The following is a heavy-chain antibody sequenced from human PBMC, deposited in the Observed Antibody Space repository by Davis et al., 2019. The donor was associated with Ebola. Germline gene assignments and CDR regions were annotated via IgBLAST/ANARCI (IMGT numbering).Heavy chain of an antibody. CDR3: ARARYCSSTSCYTAADAFDI. J-gene: IGHJ3*02. CDR1: GFTFSSYS. CDR2: ISSSSSTI. Sequence: PGGSLRLSCAASGFTFSSYSMNWVRQAPGKGLEWVSYISSSSSTIYYADSVKGRFTISRDNAKNSLYLQMNSLRAEDTAVYYCARARYCSSTSCYTAADAFDIWGQGTMVTVSS. V-gene: IGHV3-48*01. D-gene: IGHD2-2*02.